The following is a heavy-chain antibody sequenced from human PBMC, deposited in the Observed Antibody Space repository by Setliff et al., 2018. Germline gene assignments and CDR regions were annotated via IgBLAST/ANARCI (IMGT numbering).Heavy chain of an antibody. V-gene: IGHV2-5*01. J-gene: IGHJ4*02. D-gene: IGHD3-3*01. CDR1: GFSLSTSGVG. CDR2: IYWNDDK. Sequence: SGPSGEPTQTLTLTCTFSGFSLSTSGVGVGWIRQPPGKALEWLALIYWNDDKRYSPSLKSRLTITKDTSKNQVVLTMTNMDPVDTATYYCAHGGDFRSGYWGGGPRKVGYYFDYWGQGTLVTVSS. CDR3: AHGGDFRSGYWGGGPRKVGYYFDY.